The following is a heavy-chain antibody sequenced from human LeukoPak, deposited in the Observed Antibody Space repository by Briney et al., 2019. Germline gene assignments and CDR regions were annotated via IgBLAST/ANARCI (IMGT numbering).Heavy chain of an antibody. J-gene: IGHJ6*03. Sequence: PSETLSLTCTVSGGSISSYYWSWIRQPPGKGLKWIGNIYYSGYTTYSPSLRSRVTISVDASKNQFSLKLSSVTAADTAVYYCARETSQKGAHYMDVWGKGTTITISS. CDR3: ARETSQKGAHYMDV. CDR2: IYYSGYT. V-gene: IGHV4-59*01. D-gene: IGHD3-16*01. CDR1: GGSISSYY.